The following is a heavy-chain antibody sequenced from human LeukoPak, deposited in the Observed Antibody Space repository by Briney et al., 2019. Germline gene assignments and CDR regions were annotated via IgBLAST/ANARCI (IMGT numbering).Heavy chain of an antibody. Sequence: ASVKVSCKASGYTFTSYYMHWVRQAPGQGLEWMGIINPSGGSTSYAQKFQGRVTMTRDTSTSTVYMELSSLRSEDTAVYYCARDSPLILRHRGLIDYWGQGTLVTVSS. D-gene: IGHD2/OR15-2a*01. CDR1: GYTFTSYY. CDR3: ARDSPLILRHRGLIDY. V-gene: IGHV1-46*01. J-gene: IGHJ4*02. CDR2: INPSGGST.